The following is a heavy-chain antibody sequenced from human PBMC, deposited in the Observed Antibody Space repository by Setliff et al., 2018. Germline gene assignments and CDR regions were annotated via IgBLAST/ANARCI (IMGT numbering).Heavy chain of an antibody. Sequence: KPSETLSLTCTVSGGSISSYYWSWIRQPPGKGLEWIGSIYYSGSTYYNPSLKSRVTISVDTSKNQFSLKLSSVTAADTAVYYCARLSPRVVPAAIIDYWGQGTLVTVSS. V-gene: IGHV4-59*05. CDR2: IYYSGST. D-gene: IGHD2-2*01. CDR3: ARLSPRVVPAAIIDY. CDR1: GGSISSYY. J-gene: IGHJ4*02.